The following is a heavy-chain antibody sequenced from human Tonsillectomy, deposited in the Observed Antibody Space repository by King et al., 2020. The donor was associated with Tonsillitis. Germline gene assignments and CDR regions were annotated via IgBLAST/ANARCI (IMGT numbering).Heavy chain of an antibody. CDR3: AKDRDGYIFDY. Sequence: VQLVESGGGVVQPGRSLRLSCAASGFIFSSYDMYWVRQAPGKGLEWVTVISYDGSNKYYVDSVTGRFTISRDNSKNTLYLQMNSLRAEDTAVYYCAKDRDGYIFDYWGQGTLVTVSS. V-gene: IGHV3-33*05. D-gene: IGHD5-24*01. J-gene: IGHJ4*02. CDR1: GFIFSSYD. CDR2: ISYDGSNK.